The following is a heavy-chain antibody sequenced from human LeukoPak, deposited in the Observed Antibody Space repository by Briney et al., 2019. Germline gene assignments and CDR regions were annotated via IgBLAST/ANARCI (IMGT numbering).Heavy chain of an antibody. Sequence: GGSLRLSCAASGFSFSDYWMTWVRQAPGKGLEWVANINQDGSKRFYVDPVKGRFTISRDNARNSLYLQLDSLRAEDTAVYYCTRDPECSTSSCLDAFDIWGQGTTVTVSS. CDR2: INQDGSKR. D-gene: IGHD2-2*01. J-gene: IGHJ3*02. V-gene: IGHV3-7*01. CDR3: TRDPECSTSSCLDAFDI. CDR1: GFSFSDYW.